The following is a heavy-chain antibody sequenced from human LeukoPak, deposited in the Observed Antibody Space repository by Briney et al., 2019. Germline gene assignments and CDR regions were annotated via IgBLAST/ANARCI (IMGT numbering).Heavy chain of an antibody. J-gene: IGHJ4*02. D-gene: IGHD3-10*01. V-gene: IGHV4-59*01. CDR2: IYYSGST. Sequence: SETLSLTCTVSGGSISSYYWSWIQQPPGKGLEWIGYIYYSGSTNYNPSLKSRVTISVDTSKNQFSLKLSSVTAADTAVYYCARVSTVLLWPSYFDYWGQGTLVTVSS. CDR1: GGSISSYY. CDR3: ARVSTVLLWPSYFDY.